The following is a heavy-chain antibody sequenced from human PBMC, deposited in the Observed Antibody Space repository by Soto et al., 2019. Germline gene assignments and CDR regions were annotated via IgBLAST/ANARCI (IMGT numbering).Heavy chain of an antibody. Sequence: GGSLRLSCAASGFTFSSYAMSWVRQAPGKGLEWVSAISGSGGSTYYADSVKGRFTISRDNSKNTLYLQMNSLRAEDTAVYYCAKESYSNYVPNPSSVDVWGQGTTVTVSS. D-gene: IGHD4-4*01. CDR3: AKESYSNYVPNPSSVDV. CDR2: ISGSGGST. V-gene: IGHV3-23*01. CDR1: GFTFSSYA. J-gene: IGHJ6*02.